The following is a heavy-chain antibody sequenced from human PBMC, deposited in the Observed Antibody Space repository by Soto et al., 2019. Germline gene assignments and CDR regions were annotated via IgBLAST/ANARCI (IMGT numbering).Heavy chain of an antibody. CDR2: IFGSGET. D-gene: IGHD3-22*01. Sequence: QVQLQESGPGLLNPSETLSLTCTVSGASMSNYYWSWIRQPAGKGLEWIGRIFGSGETYYNPSLKSRVILSVDLWKSEFSVELTSVTAADSAVYFCVREGDYSDINGYALFDYWGQGTLVTVSP. CDR3: VREGDYSDINGYALFDY. J-gene: IGHJ4*02. CDR1: GASMSNYY. V-gene: IGHV4-4*07.